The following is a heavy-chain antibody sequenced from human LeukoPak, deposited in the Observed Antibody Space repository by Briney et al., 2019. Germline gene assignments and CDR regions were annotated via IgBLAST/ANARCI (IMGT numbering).Heavy chain of an antibody. CDR2: INAGNGNT. J-gene: IGHJ4*02. V-gene: IGHV1-3*01. CDR3: ARPDYGDTPPRY. CDR1: GYTFTTYA. D-gene: IGHD4-17*01. Sequence: ASVKVSCKASGYTFTTYAMHWVRQAPGQRLEWMGWINAGNGNTKYSQKFQGRVTITSDTSASTAYMVLSSLRSEDTAVYYCARPDYGDTPPRYWGQGTLVAVSS.